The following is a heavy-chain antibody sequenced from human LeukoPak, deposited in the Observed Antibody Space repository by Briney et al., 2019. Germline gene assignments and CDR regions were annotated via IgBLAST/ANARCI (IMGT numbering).Heavy chain of an antibody. CDR2: INPNSGGT. D-gene: IGHD5-18*01. CDR3: ATDPDTAMVTWSLT. V-gene: IGHV1-2*02. Sequence: ASVKVSCKASGYTFTCYYMHWVRQAPGQGLEWMGWINPNSGGTNYAQKFQGRVTMTRDTSIRTAYMELSRLRSDDTAVYYCATDPDTAMVTWSLTWGQGTLVTVSS. CDR1: GYTFTCYY. J-gene: IGHJ5*02.